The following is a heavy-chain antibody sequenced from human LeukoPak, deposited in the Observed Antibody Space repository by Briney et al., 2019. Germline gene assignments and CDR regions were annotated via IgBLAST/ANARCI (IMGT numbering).Heavy chain of an antibody. Sequence: PSETLSLTCTVSGGSISSGSYYWGWIRQPPGKGLEWIGSIYYSGSTYYNPSLKSRVTISVDTSKNQFSLKLTSVTAADTAVYYCARRAPLRWYDYWGQGTLVTVSS. CDR2: IYYSGST. V-gene: IGHV4-39*01. D-gene: IGHD4-23*01. J-gene: IGHJ4*02. CDR3: ARRAPLRWYDY. CDR1: GGSISSGSYY.